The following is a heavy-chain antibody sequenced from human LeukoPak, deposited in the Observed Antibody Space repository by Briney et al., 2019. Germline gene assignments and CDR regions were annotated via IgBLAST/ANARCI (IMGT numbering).Heavy chain of an antibody. J-gene: IGHJ4*02. CDR1: GFTFSSYW. CDR3: ASGYSSGWYVVDY. D-gene: IGHD6-19*01. CDR2: IKQDGSVK. V-gene: IGHV3-7*01. Sequence: GGSLRLSCAASGFTFSSYWMSWVRQAPGKGLEWVANIKQDGSVKYYVDSVKGRFTISRDNAKNSLYLQMNSLRAEDTAVYYCASGYSSGWYVVDYWGQGTLVTVSS.